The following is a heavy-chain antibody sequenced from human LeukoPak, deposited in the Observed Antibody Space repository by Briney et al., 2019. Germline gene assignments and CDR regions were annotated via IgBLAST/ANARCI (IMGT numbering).Heavy chain of an antibody. J-gene: IGHJ3*02. CDR2: MYSRGNT. D-gene: IGHD3-9*01. V-gene: IGHV4-30-4*08. CDR3: ARGGPNDDILAGSYGDAFDI. Sequence: SHTLSPTCSVLGASITTSDYDWSWPRQPPGKGLEWTGYMYSRGNTYYNPSLQSRVTISADASKKQFSLRLSSVAAADTAVYYCARGGPNDDILAGSYGDAFDIWGQGTMVTVSS. CDR1: GASITTSDYD.